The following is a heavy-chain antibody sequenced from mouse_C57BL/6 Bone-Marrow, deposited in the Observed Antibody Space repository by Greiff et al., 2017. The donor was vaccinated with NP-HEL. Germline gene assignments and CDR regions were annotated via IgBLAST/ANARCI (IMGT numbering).Heavy chain of an antibody. CDR1: GFTFSDYY. D-gene: IGHD2-2*01. J-gene: IGHJ4*01. Sequence: EVQRVESGGGLVPPGGSLKLSCAASGFTFSDYYMYWVRQTPEKRLEWVAFISNGGGSTYYPDTVKGRFTISSNNANNTLYLQMSRLKSEDTAMYYCARHDYYGSNYYAMDYWGQGTSVTVSS. CDR2: ISNGGGST. V-gene: IGHV5-12*01. CDR3: ARHDYYGSNYYAMDY.